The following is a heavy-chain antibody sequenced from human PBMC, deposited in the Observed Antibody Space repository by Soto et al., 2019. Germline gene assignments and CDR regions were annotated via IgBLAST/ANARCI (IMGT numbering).Heavy chain of an antibody. Sequence: GGSLRLSCAASGFTFSSYGMHWARQAPGKGLEWVAVISYDGSNKYYADSVKGRFTISRDNSKNTLYLQMNSLRAEDTAVYYCAKRRSTSYGMDVWGQGTTVTVSS. V-gene: IGHV3-30*18. CDR3: AKRRSTSYGMDV. J-gene: IGHJ6*02. D-gene: IGHD2-2*01. CDR1: GFTFSSYG. CDR2: ISYDGSNK.